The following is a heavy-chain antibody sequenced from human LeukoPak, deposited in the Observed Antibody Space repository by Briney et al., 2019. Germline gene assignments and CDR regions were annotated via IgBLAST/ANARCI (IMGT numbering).Heavy chain of an antibody. CDR1: GGSFSSYY. Sequence: SETLSLTCTVPGGSFSSYYWSWIRQPPGKGLEWIGYIYYTGTTNYNPSLKSRVTISVDTSKNQFSLKLSSVTAADTAAYYCARVSWFPGTSYYYMDVWGQGTTVTVSS. CDR3: ARVSWFPGTSYYYMDV. CDR2: IYYTGTT. V-gene: IGHV4-59*01. J-gene: IGHJ6*03. D-gene: IGHD1-1*01.